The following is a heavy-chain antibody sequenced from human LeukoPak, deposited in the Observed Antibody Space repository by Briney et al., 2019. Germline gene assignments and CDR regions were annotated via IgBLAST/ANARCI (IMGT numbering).Heavy chain of an antibody. D-gene: IGHD6-13*01. CDR2: ISGSGLST. Sequence: GGSLRLPCAASGFTFSSYAMTWVRQAPGKGLEWVSAISGSGLSTYYADSVKGRFTLSRDNSKNTLYLQMNSLRAEETAVYYCAKVLQQQLVGGIFDYWGQGTLVTVSP. CDR1: GFTFSSYA. V-gene: IGHV3-23*01. CDR3: AKVLQQQLVGGIFDY. J-gene: IGHJ4*02.